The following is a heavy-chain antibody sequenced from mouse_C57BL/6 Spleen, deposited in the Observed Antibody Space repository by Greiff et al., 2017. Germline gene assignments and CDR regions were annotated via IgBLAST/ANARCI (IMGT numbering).Heavy chain of an antibody. V-gene: IGHV5-4*01. CDR3: ARDPGYGSSYGYFDV. CDR2: ISDGGSYT. J-gene: IGHJ1*03. D-gene: IGHD1-1*01. CDR1: GFTFSSYA. Sequence: DVKLVESGGGLVKPGGSLKLSCAASGFTFSSYAMSWVRQTPEKRLEWVATISDGGSYTYYPDNVKGRFTISRDNAKNNLYLQMSHLKSEDTAMYYCARDPGYGSSYGYFDVWGTGTTVTVSS.